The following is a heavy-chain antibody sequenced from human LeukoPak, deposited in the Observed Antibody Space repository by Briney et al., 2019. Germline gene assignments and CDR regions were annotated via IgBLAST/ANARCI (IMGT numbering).Heavy chain of an antibody. CDR2: IIPIFGTA. CDR3: ASRTHMVRGLDSLYFDY. Sequence: ASVKVSCKASGGTFSSYAISWVRQAPGQGLEWMGGIIPIFGTANYAQKFQGRVTITADESTSTAYMELSSLRSEDTAVYYCASRTHMVRGLDSLYFDYWGQGTLVTVSS. CDR1: GGTFSSYA. D-gene: IGHD3-10*01. V-gene: IGHV1-69*13. J-gene: IGHJ4*02.